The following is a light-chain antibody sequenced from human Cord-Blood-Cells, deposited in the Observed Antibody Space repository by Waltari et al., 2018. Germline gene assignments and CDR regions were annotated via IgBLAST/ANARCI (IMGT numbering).Light chain of an antibody. CDR1: SSDGGGYNY. J-gene: IGLJ2*01. Sequence: QSALTQPASVSGSPGQSITISCTGTSSDGGGYNYVSWYHQHPGKAPKLMIYDVSNRPSGVSNRFSGSKSGNTASLTISGLQAEDEADYYCSSYTSSSTLVFGGGTKLTVL. CDR3: SSYTSSSTLV. V-gene: IGLV2-14*01. CDR2: DVS.